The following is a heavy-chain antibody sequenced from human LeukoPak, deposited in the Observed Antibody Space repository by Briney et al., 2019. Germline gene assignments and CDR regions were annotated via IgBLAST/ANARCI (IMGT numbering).Heavy chain of an antibody. CDR2: IKQDGSEK. D-gene: IGHD6-19*01. CDR3: AREIAVAGPHYYYYGMDV. V-gene: IGHV3-7*01. Sequence: GGSLRLSCAASGFTFSSYWMSWVRQAPGKGLEWVANIKQDGSEKYYVDSVKGRFTISRDNAKNSLYLQMNSLRAEDTAVYYCAREIAVAGPHYYYYGMDVWGQGTTVTVSS. J-gene: IGHJ6*02. CDR1: GFTFSSYW.